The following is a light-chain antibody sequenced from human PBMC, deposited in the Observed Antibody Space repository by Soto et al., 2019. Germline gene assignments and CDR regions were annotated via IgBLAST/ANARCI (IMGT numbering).Light chain of an antibody. V-gene: IGLV2-23*02. CDR2: KVS. CDR3: CSYAGSSTFSYV. Sequence: QSVLTQPASVSGSPGQSITISCTGTSSDVGSYNLVSWYQQHPGKAPKLMIYKVSKRPSGVSNRFSGSKSGNTASLTISGLQAEDEADYYCCSYAGSSTFSYVFGTGTKLTVL. CDR1: SSDVGSYNL. J-gene: IGLJ1*01.